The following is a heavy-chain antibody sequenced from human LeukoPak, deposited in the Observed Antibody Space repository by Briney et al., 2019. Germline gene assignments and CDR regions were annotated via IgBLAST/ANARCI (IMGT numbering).Heavy chain of an antibody. D-gene: IGHD4-17*01. CDR2: INHSGST. Sequence: PSETLSLTCTVYGGSFSGYYWSWIRQAPGKGLEWIGEINHSGSTNYNPSLESRVAIALDTSKNQFSLSLSSVTAADTAVYYCATTLTPGGGFDYWGQGTLVTVSS. CDR1: GGSFSGYY. CDR3: ATTLTPGGGFDY. V-gene: IGHV4-34*01. J-gene: IGHJ4*02.